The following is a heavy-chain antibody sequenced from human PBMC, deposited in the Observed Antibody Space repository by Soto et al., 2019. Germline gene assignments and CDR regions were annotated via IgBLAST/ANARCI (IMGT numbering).Heavy chain of an antibody. D-gene: IGHD4-17*01. J-gene: IGHJ6*02. Sequence: SETLSLTCTVSGGSVSSGSYYWSWIRQPPGKGLEWIGYIYYSGSTNYNPSLKSRVTISVDTSKNQFSLKLSSVTAADTAVYYCAREPTTVTNFYYYALDVWGQGTTVTVSS. CDR3: AREPTTVTNFYYYALDV. CDR2: IYYSGST. V-gene: IGHV4-61*01. CDR1: GGSVSSGSYY.